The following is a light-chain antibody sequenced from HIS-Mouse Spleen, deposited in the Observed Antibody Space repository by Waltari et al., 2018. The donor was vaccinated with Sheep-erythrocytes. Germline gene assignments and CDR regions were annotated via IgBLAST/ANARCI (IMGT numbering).Light chain of an antibody. CDR1: SSDVGGYTY. J-gene: IGLJ3*02. V-gene: IGLV2-23*02. Sequence: QSALTQPASVSGSPGQSITIPCTGTSSDVGGYTYVSWYQQHPGKAPKLMIYEVSNRPSGVSNRFSGSKSGNTASLTISGLQAEDEADYYCCSYAGSSTWVFGGGTKLTVL. CDR3: CSYAGSSTWV. CDR2: EVS.